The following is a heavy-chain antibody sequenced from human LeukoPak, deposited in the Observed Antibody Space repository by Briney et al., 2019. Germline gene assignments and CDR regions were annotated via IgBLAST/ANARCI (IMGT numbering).Heavy chain of an antibody. CDR2: IDRDGSRI. CDR3: VRGNDYGGPHY. CDR1: GFMFSINW. D-gene: IGHD4-23*01. J-gene: IGHJ4*02. Sequence: GGSLRLSCAASGFMFSINWMSWVRLAPGKGLVWVSRIDRDGSRINYADSVKGRFTISRDNGKNTLFLQMNSLRAEDAAVYYCVRGNDYGGPHYWGQGTLVTVSS. V-gene: IGHV3-74*01.